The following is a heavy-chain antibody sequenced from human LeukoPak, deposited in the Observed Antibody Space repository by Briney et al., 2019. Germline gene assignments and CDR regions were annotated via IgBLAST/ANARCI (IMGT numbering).Heavy chain of an antibody. D-gene: IGHD6-13*01. J-gene: IGHJ1*01. Sequence: ESGPTRVKPTQTLTPTCTISGFSLNTSGVSVGWIRQPPGKALEWLTLTYWYDDEPSSPSLKSRLTITKDTSKNQVVLTMTNMDPVDTATYYCAHSYSISQRLKFKHFHHWGQGTLVTVSS. CDR2: TYWYDDE. CDR1: GFSLNTSGVS. CDR3: AHSYSISQRLKFKHFHH. V-gene: IGHV2-5*01.